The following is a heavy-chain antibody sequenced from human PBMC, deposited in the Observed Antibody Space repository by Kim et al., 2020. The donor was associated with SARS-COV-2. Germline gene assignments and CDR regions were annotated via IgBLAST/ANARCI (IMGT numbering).Heavy chain of an antibody. V-gene: IGHV4-39*01. Sequence: TPSLEDRVTISVDTSKNQFSLKLSSVTAADTAVYYCARRYCSGGSCYFDYWGQGTLVTVSS. D-gene: IGHD2-15*01. J-gene: IGHJ4*02. CDR3: ARRYCSGGSCYFDY.